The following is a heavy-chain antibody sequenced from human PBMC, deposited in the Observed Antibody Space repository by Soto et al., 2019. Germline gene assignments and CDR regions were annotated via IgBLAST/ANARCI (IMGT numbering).Heavy chain of an antibody. CDR2: IIPMIGTP. CDR1: GGTFSSYA. Sequence: QVQLVQSGAEVKEPGSSVKVSCKASGGTFSSYAINWVRQAPGQGLEWMGGIIPMIGTPNYAQKFQRRVTIPADESTRTAHMRLTSLRSEDTAVYYCARIAAEGASWRQRTLVTVSS. CDR3: ARIAAEGAS. V-gene: IGHV1-69*01. D-gene: IGHD1-26*01. J-gene: IGHJ4*02.